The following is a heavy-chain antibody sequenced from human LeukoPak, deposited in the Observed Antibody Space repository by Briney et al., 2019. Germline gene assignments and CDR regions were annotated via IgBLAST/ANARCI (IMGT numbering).Heavy chain of an antibody. D-gene: IGHD2-8*01. CDR3: AKDRYCTNGVCSFDY. Sequence: PGGSLRLSCAASGFTLRGYGMHWVRQAPGKGLEWVAFIRYDGSDKSYADSVKGRFTISRDNSKNTLYLQMNSLRAEDTAVYYCAKDRYCTNGVCSFDYWGQGTLVTVSS. CDR1: GFTLRGYG. V-gene: IGHV3-30*02. CDR2: IRYDGSDK. J-gene: IGHJ4*02.